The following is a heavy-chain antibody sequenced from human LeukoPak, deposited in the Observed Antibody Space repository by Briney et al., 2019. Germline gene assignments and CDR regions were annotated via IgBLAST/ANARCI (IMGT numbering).Heavy chain of an antibody. CDR2: INTNTGNP. V-gene: IGHV7-4-1*02. CDR1: GYTFTSYA. D-gene: IGHD1-26*01. J-gene: IGHJ4*02. CDR3: AREQAPAVGATQADFDY. Sequence: GASVKVSCKASGYTFTSYAMNWVRQAPGQGLEWMGWINTNTGNPTYAQGFTGRFVFSLDTSVSTAYLQISSLKAEDTAVYYCAREQAPAVGATQADFDYWGQGTLVTVSS.